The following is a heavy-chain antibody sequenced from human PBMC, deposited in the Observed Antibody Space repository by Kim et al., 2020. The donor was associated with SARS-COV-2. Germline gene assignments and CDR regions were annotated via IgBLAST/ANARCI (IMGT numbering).Heavy chain of an antibody. CDR3: ARAGLDGHFYFGYFDH. V-gene: IGHV3-23*03. CDR2: IYGDDGYT. D-gene: IGHD2-21*01. Sequence: GGSLRLSCVASAFTFKTYAMSWVRQAPGKGLEWVSSIYGDDGYTFYADSVKGRFTISRDNSNSTLYLQVNSLTADDTALYYCARAGLDGHFYFGYFDHWGRGILVTVPS. J-gene: IGHJ4*02. CDR1: AFTFKTYA.